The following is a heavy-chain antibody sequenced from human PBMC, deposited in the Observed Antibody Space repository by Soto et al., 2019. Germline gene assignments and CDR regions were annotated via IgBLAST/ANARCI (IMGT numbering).Heavy chain of an antibody. V-gene: IGHV1-58*02. CDR1: GFDFISSG. D-gene: IGHD2-21*02. J-gene: IGHJ6*02. Sequence: QMQLVQPGPEVKKPGTSVKVSCKASGFDFISSGIQWVRQAQGERLERIGWVVDYSGQTHYEQKFQDRVTITSDTSTGSAYIEMTSLSSEDKAVYYCSSDRPDTAIGCFVWGQGTTVTVSS. CDR3: SSDRPDTAIGCFV. CDR2: VVDYSGQT.